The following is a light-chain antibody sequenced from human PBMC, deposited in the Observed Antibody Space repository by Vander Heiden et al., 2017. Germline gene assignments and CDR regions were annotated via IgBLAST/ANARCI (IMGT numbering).Light chain of an antibody. CDR1: RSIDTY. CDR2: GAT. CDR3: QQSFTNPTWT. V-gene: IGKV1-39*01. Sequence: IQMTQSPPSLSASVGDRVTITSRASRSIDTYLNWYQQKPGKAPKLLIYGATSLHRGVPSRFSGSGSGTDFTLTITRLDPEDFAIYFCQQSFTNPTWTFGQGTQVEVK. J-gene: IGKJ1*01.